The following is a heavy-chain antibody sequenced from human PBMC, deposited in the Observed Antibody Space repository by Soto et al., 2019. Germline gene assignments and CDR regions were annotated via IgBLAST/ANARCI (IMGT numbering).Heavy chain of an antibody. J-gene: IGHJ6*02. CDR1: GYSFSNFY. CDR3: ARGAVVVPNGLIAGMDV. CDR2: IDPSSGTT. Sequence: ASVKVSCKPSGYSFSNFYVHWVRQAPGQGLEWMGIIDPSSGTTSYTQKFQEKVTMTRDTSMSTVYMELSRLRSEDTAVYYCARGAVVVPNGLIAGMDVWGLGTTVTVSS. V-gene: IGHV1-46*01. D-gene: IGHD2-15*01.